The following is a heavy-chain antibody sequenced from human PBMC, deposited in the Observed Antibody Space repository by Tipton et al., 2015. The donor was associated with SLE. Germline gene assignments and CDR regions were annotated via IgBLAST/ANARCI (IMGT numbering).Heavy chain of an antibody. J-gene: IGHJ5*02. D-gene: IGHD5-18*01. CDR2: VYNSERP. V-gene: IGHV4-59*01. CDR3: ARGTDTAMVGGWFDP. CDR1: GGSITNYY. Sequence: TLSLTCSVSGGSITNYYWRWIRQSPGKGLEWIGYVYNSERPFYHPFLKSRVAISADTSRNQFSLSLSSVTAADTAVYYCARGTDTAMVGGWFDPWGQGILVTVSS.